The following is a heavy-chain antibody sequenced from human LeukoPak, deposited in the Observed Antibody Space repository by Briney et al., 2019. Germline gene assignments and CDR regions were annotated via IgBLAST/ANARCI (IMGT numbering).Heavy chain of an antibody. CDR3: ARDLFLGYCSGGSCSDRYFQH. CDR2: ISSSSSYI. CDR1: GFTFSSYS. J-gene: IGHJ1*01. Sequence: GGSLRLSCAASGFTFSSYSMNWVRQAPGKGLEWVSSISSSSSYIYYADSVKGRFTISRDNAKNSLYLQMNSLRAEDTAVYYCARDLFLGYCSGGSCSDRYFQHWGQGTLVTVSS. V-gene: IGHV3-21*01. D-gene: IGHD2-15*01.